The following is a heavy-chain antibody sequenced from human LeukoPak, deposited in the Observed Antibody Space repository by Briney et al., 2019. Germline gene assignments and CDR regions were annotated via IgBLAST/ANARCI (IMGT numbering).Heavy chain of an antibody. Sequence: ASVKVSCKASGYTFTSYYINWVRQATGQGLEWMGWMDPNSGNTTYAQKFQGRVTMTRNTSISTASMELSSLRSEDTAVYYCARRRISPPNYHYYGMDVWGQGTTVTVFS. V-gene: IGHV1-8*01. J-gene: IGHJ6*02. CDR2: MDPNSGNT. CDR3: ARRRISPPNYHYYGMDV. D-gene: IGHD1-7*01. CDR1: GYTFTSYY.